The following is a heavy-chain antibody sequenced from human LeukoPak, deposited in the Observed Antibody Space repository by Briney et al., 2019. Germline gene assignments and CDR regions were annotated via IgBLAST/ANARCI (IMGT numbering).Heavy chain of an antibody. J-gene: IGHJ3*02. Sequence: SETLSLTCTVSGGSISSYYWSSIRQPPGKGLEWIGYIYYSGSTNYNPSLKSRVTISVDTSKNQFSLKLSSVTAADTAVYYCARGGEMATGGAFDIWGQGTMVTVSS. CDR1: GGSISSYY. V-gene: IGHV4-59*01. CDR3: ARGGEMATGGAFDI. CDR2: IYYSGST. D-gene: IGHD5-24*01.